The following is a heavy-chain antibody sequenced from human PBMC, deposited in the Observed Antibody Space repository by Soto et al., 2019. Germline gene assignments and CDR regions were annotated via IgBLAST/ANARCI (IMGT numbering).Heavy chain of an antibody. V-gene: IGHV1-3*01. CDR1: GYTFTSYA. Sequence: ASVKVSCKASGYTFTSYAMHWVRQAPGQRLEWMGWINAGNGNTKYSQKFQGRVTITRDTSASTAYMELSSLRSEDPAVYYCPGGFRGGDADWFDARGQXTLVTV. J-gene: IGHJ5*02. D-gene: IGHD2-21*02. CDR3: PGGFRGGDADWFDA. CDR2: INAGNGNT.